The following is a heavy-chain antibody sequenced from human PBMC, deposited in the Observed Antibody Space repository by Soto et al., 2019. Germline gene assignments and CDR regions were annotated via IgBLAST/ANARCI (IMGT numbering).Heavy chain of an antibody. CDR1: GYSFTSYW. CDR2: IYPGDSDT. CDR3: ARHHTDIVVVVAAPQELTNYYYYGMDV. D-gene: IGHD2-15*01. J-gene: IGHJ6*02. V-gene: IGHV5-51*01. Sequence: PGESLKISCKGSGYSFTSYWIGWVRQMPGKGLEWMGIIYPGDSDTRYSPSFQGQVTISADKSISTAYLQWSSLKASDTAMYYCARHHTDIVVVVAAPQELTNYYYYGMDVWGQGTTVTVSS.